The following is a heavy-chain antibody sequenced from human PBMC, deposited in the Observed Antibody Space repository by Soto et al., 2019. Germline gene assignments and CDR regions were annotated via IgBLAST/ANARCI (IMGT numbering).Heavy chain of an antibody. Sequence: GGSLRLSCAASGFTFSDYGMHRLCQAPGKGPEWLAVISYDGTTRHYADSVKGRFTISRDSFKNTLHLQMNSLRGEDTAVYYCANSEDDSSAYVGYFDYWGQETMVTVSS. CDR3: ANSEDDSSAYVGYFDY. J-gene: IGHJ4*02. CDR2: ISYDGTTR. CDR1: GFTFSDYG. V-gene: IGHV3-30*18. D-gene: IGHD3-22*01.